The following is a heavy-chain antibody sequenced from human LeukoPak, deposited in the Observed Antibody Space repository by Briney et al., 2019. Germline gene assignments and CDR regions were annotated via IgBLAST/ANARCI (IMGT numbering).Heavy chain of an antibody. J-gene: IGHJ4*02. CDR3: ARGRRGVLWFGELLDYYFDY. CDR1: GYTFTSYD. V-gene: IGHV1-8*01. D-gene: IGHD3-10*01. CDR2: MNPNSGNT. Sequence: GASVKVSCKASGYTFTSYDINWVRQATGQGLEWMGWMNPNSGNTGYAQKFQGRVTMTRNTSISTAYMELSSLRSEDTAVYYCARGRRGVLWFGELLDYYFDYWGQGTLVTVSS.